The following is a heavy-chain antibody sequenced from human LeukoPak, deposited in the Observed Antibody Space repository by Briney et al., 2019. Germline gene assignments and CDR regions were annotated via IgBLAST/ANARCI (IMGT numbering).Heavy chain of an antibody. CDR3: ARAVGYDILTGYSRGWFFDL. Sequence: SETLSLTCTVSGASISSGNSYWTWIRQHPGKGLEWIGYIYYTGSTYYNPSLKSRLGISVDTSKNQFSLKLTSVTAAGTAVYYCARAVGYDILTGYSRGWFFDLWGRGTLVTVSS. CDR2: IYYTGST. D-gene: IGHD3-9*01. J-gene: IGHJ2*01. CDR1: GASISSGNSY. V-gene: IGHV4-31*03.